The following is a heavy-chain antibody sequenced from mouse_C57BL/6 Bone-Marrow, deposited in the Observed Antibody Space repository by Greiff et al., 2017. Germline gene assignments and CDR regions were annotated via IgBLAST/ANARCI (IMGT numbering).Heavy chain of an antibody. CDR2: IDPENGDT. CDR1: GFNIKDDY. V-gene: IGHV14-4*01. D-gene: IGHD6-1*01. Sequence: EVQLQQSGAELVRPGASVKLSCTASGFNIKDDYMHWVKQRPEQGLEWIGWIDPENGDTEYASKFQGKATITAAPSSNTASLPLSSLTSEVTAVYYCATPIASGRGYWYFDVWGTGTTVTVSS. CDR3: ATPIASGRGYWYFDV. J-gene: IGHJ1*03.